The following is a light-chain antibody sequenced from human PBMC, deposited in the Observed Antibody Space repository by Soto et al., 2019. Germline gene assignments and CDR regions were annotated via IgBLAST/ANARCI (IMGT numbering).Light chain of an antibody. CDR1: QGIAPY. CDR3: QKYNSAPLT. CDR2: ATS. V-gene: IGKV1-27*01. Sequence: GDRVTITCRASQGIAPYLTWFQQKPGKVPKLLIYATSTLQSGVLSRFSGSGSVTDFTLTIHSLQPEDVGTYYCQKYNSAPLTFGGGTKVEIK. J-gene: IGKJ4*01.